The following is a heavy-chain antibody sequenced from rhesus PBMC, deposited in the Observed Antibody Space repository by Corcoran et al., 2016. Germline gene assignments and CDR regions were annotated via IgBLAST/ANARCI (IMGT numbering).Heavy chain of an antibody. V-gene: IGHV4S14*01. CDR2: IYGSGGRN. Sequence: QVQLQESGPGLVEPSETLSLTCAVPGYSISSNYYWNWIRQPPGKGLEWIGGIYGSGGRNYLNPSLKSRVTLSVDTSKNQFSLKLNSVTAADTAVYYCAGDALDSWGQGVVVIVSS. CDR3: AGDALDS. J-gene: IGHJ6*01. CDR1: GYSISSNYY.